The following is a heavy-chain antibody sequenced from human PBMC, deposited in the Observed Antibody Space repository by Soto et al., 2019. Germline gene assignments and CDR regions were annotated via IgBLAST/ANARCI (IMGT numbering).Heavy chain of an antibody. CDR3: AKLVVVVAATGHEAFDI. Sequence: VGLKRLSCAASGFTFSSYAMSWVRKTTGKGLEWVSAISGSGGSTYYADSVKGRFTISRDNSKNTLYLQMNSLRAEDTAVYYCAKLVVVVAATGHEAFDIWGQGTMVTGSS. D-gene: IGHD2-15*01. CDR1: GFTFSSYA. V-gene: IGHV3-23*01. J-gene: IGHJ3*02. CDR2: ISGSGGST.